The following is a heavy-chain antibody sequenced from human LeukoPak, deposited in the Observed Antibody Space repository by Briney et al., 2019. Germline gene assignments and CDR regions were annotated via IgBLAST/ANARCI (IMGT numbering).Heavy chain of an antibody. CDR2: ISGSGGST. Sequence: PGGSLRLSCAASGFTFSSYGMSWVRQAPGKGLEWVSAISGSGGSTYYADSVKGRFTISRDNSKNTLYLQMNSLRAEDTAVYYCAKCPTGGYYDSSGYYYGIDYWGQGTLVTVSS. J-gene: IGHJ4*02. D-gene: IGHD3-22*01. CDR3: AKCPTGGYYDSSGYYYGIDY. CDR1: GFTFSSYG. V-gene: IGHV3-23*01.